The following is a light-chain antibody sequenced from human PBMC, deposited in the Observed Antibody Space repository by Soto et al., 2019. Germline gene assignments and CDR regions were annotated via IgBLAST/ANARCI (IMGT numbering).Light chain of an antibody. CDR2: DAS. CDR3: QQYNSYSPT. J-gene: IGKJ1*01. Sequence: DIQMTQSPSTLSASVGDRVTITCRASQSISYWLAWYQQKPGKAPKLLIYDASGLESGVPSRFSGSGSGTEFTLPISSLHPDDFATYYCQQYNSYSPTFGQGTEVEI. V-gene: IGKV1-5*01. CDR1: QSISYW.